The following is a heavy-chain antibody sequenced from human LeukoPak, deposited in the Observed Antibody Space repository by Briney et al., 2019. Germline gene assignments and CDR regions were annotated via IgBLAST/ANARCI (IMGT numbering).Heavy chain of an antibody. CDR1: AFTFSDYW. CDR2: IREDGSEK. D-gene: IGHD3-22*01. V-gene: IGHV3-7*01. CDR3: ARVYYDTSGYYSLDY. Sequence: PGGSLRLSCATSAFTFSDYWMSWVRKTQGKGLEWVANIREDGSEKYYVDSVKGRFTISRDNAKNSLYLQMNSLRAEDTAVYYCARVYYDTSGYYSLDYWGQGTLVTVSS. J-gene: IGHJ4*02.